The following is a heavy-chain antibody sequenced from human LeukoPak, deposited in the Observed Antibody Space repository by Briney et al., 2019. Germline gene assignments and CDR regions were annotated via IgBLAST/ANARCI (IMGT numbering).Heavy chain of an antibody. CDR2: ISGYNGYT. CDR3: ARGGRWELPRPYSFDI. CDR1: GYTFTSYG. V-gene: IGHV1-18*01. Sequence: ASVKVSCKASGYTFTSYGISWVRQAPGQGLEWMGWISGYNGYTKNAQKLQGRVTMTKDTSTTTAYMELRSLRSDDTAVYYCARGGRWELPRPYSFDIWGQGTMVTVSS. J-gene: IGHJ3*02. D-gene: IGHD1-26*01.